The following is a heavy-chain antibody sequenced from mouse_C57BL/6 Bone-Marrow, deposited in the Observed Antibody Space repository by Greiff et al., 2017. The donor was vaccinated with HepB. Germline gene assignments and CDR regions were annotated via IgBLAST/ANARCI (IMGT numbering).Heavy chain of an antibody. CDR3: ARPAQATTWFAY. CDR2: IYPGSGNT. J-gene: IGHJ3*01. CDR1: GYTFTDYY. D-gene: IGHD3-2*02. Sequence: VQLQQSGAELVRPGASVTLSCKASGYTFTDYYINWVKQRPGQGLEWIARIYPGSGNTYYNEKFKGKATLTAEKSSSTAYMQLSSLTSEDSAVYFCARPAQATTWFAYWGQGTLVTVSA. V-gene: IGHV1-76*01.